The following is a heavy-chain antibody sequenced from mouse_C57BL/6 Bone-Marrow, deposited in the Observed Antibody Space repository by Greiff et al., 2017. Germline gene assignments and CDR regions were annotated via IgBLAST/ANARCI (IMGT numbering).Heavy chain of an antibody. CDR1: GYTFTSYW. V-gene: IGHV1-7*01. CDR3: ASLYGNYGGFAY. CDR2: INPSSGYT. J-gene: IGHJ3*01. Sequence: QVQLKESGAELAKPGASVKLSCKASGYTFTSYWMHWVKQRPGQGLEWIGYINPSSGYTKYNQKFKDKATLTADTSSSTAYMQLSSLTYEDSAVYYCASLYGNYGGFAYWGQGTLVTVSA. D-gene: IGHD2-1*01.